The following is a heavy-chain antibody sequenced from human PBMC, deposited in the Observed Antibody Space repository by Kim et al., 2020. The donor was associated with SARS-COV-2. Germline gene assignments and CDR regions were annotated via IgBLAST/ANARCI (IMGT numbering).Heavy chain of an antibody. V-gene: IGHV4-39*07. CDR2: IYYSGST. Sequence: SETLSLTCTVSGGSISSSSYYWGWIRQPPGKGLEWIGSIYYSGSTYYNPSLKSRVTISVDTSKNQFSLKLSSVTAADTAVYYCARARSIAARGRAKYYFDYWGQGTLVTVSS. CDR1: GGSISSSSYY. D-gene: IGHD6-6*01. CDR3: ARARSIAARGRAKYYFDY. J-gene: IGHJ4*02.